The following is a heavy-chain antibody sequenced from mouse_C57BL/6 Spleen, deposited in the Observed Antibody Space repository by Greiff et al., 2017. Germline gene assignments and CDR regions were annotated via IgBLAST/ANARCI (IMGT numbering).Heavy chain of an antibody. J-gene: IGHJ4*01. V-gene: IGHV1-15*01. Sequence: VQLQQSGAELVRPGASVTLSCKASGYTFTDYEMHWVKQTPVHGLEWIGAIDPETGGTAYNQKFKGKAILTADKSPSTAYMELRSLTSEDSAVYYCLLGSNYAKDYWGQGTSVTVSS. CDR3: LLGSNYAKDY. CDR1: GYTFTDYE. CDR2: IDPETGGT. D-gene: IGHD4-1*01.